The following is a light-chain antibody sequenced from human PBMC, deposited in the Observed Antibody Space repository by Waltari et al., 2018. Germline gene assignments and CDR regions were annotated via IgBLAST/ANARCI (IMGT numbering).Light chain of an antibody. V-gene: IGKV1-8*01. J-gene: IGKJ2*01. CDR3: QQYYSYPLYT. CDR1: QGISSY. Sequence: AIRMTQSPSSLSASTGDRVTITCRASQGISSYLAWSQQKPGKAPKLLIYAASTLQSGVPSRFSGSGSGTDFTLTISCLQSEDFATYYCQQYYSYPLYTFGQGTKLEIK. CDR2: AAS.